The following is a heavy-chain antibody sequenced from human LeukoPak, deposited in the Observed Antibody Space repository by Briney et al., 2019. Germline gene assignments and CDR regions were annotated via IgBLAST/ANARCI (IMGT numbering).Heavy chain of an antibody. CDR3: ARDLALVFDS. CDR2: IQYDGSIK. D-gene: IGHD3-16*02. V-gene: IGHV3-30*02. Sequence: PGGSLRLSCAASAFSFSTYGMHWVRQAPGKGLEWVSFIQYDGSIKLYADSVKGRFTISRDNSKNTLYLQMNSLRTEDTAVYYCARDLALVFDSWGQGTLVTVSS. J-gene: IGHJ4*02. CDR1: AFSFSTYG.